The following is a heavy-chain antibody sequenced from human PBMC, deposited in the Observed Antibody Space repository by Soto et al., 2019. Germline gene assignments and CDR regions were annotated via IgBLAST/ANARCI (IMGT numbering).Heavy chain of an antibody. CDR3: ARNLKTMVRGVIPSPGLDY. D-gene: IGHD3-10*01. CDR2: IYYSGST. V-gene: IGHV4-31*03. CDR1: GGSISSGGYY. J-gene: IGHJ4*02. Sequence: QVQLQESGPGLVKPSQTLSLTCTVSGGSISSGGYYWSWIRQHPGKGLEWIGYIYYSGSTYYNPSLKSRVTLSVDTSKSQFSLKRSVVTAADTAVYYCARNLKTMVRGVIPSPGLDYWGQGTLVTVSS.